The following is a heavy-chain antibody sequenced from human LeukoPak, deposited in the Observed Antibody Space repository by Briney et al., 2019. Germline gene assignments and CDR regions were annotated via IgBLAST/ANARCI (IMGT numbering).Heavy chain of an antibody. Sequence: ASVKVSCKASGYTFTSYGISWVRQAPGQGLEWMGWISAYNGNTNYAQKLQGRVTMTTDTSTSTAYVELRSLRSDDTAVYYCARGEPLWWLSSNYDYWGQGTLVTVSS. CDR3: ARGEPLWWLSSNYDY. D-gene: IGHD5-12*01. V-gene: IGHV1-18*01. CDR2: ISAYNGNT. CDR1: GYTFTSYG. J-gene: IGHJ4*02.